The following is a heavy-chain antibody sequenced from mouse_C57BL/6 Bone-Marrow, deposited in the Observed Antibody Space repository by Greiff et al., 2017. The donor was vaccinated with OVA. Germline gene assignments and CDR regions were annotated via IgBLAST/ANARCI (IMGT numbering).Heavy chain of an antibody. CDR2: IDPSDSYT. J-gene: IGHJ1*03. Sequence: VQLQQSGPELARPWASVKLSCKASGYTFTSYWMQWVKQRPGQGLEWIGEIDPSDSYTNYNQKFKGKATLTVDTSSSTAYMQLSSLTSEDSAVYYCAIYYGSSHWYFDVWGTGTTVTVSS. V-gene: IGHV1-50*01. CDR1: GYTFTSYW. D-gene: IGHD1-1*01. CDR3: AIYYGSSHWYFDV.